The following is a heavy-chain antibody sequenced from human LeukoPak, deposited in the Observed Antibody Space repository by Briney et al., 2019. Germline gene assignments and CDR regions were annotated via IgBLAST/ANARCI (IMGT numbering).Heavy chain of an antibody. Sequence: GGSLRLSCAASGFTFSDYYMSWIRQAPGKGLEWVANIKQDGSETHYADSVKGRFTISRDNAENSLALQMNSLRAGDTAVYFCARMVKDSGTSRPLDYWGQGTLVTVSS. CDR3: ARMVKDSGTSRPLDY. CDR1: GFTFSDYY. V-gene: IGHV3-7*01. CDR2: IKQDGSET. D-gene: IGHD3-10*01. J-gene: IGHJ4*02.